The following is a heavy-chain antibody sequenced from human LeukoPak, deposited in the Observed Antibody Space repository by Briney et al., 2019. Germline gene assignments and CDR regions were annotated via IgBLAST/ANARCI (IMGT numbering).Heavy chain of an antibody. J-gene: IGHJ4*02. V-gene: IGHV1-2*02. CDR3: ARDGYYYGSGSFVDY. CDR2: INPNSGST. CDR1: GYTFTGHY. Sequence: ASVKVSCKSSGYTFTGHYIHWVRQAPGQGLEWMGWINPNSGSTNYAQKFQGRVTMTRDTSISIAYMELTRLRSDDTAVFYCARDGYYYGSGSFVDYWGQGTLVTVSP. D-gene: IGHD3-10*01.